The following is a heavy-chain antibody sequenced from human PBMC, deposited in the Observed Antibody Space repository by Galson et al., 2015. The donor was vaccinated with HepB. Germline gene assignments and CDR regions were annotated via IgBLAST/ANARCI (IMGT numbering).Heavy chain of an antibody. Sequence: SLRLSCAASGFTFSSYWMHWVRQAPGKGLVWVSRIDSDGSSTNYADSVKGRFTISRDNAKNTLYLQLNSLRAEDTAVYHCARGSSSWRNGMDVWGQGTTVTVSS. D-gene: IGHD6-13*01. V-gene: IGHV3-74*01. CDR1: GFTFSSYW. CDR2: IDSDGSST. J-gene: IGHJ6*02. CDR3: ARGSSSWRNGMDV.